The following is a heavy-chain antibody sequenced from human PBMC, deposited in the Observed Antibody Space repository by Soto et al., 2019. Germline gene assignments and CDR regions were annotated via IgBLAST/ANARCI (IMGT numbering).Heavy chain of an antibody. Sequence: GASVKVSCKASGYTFTSYYMHWVRQAPGQGLEWMGIINPSGGSTSYAQKFQGRVTMTRDTSTSTVYMELSSLRSEDTAVYYCARDQVDKGDFWSGTDPGDYYYGMDVWGQGTTVTVSS. CDR2: INPSGGST. V-gene: IGHV1-46*01. J-gene: IGHJ6*02. D-gene: IGHD3-3*01. CDR3: ARDQVDKGDFWSGTDPGDYYYGMDV. CDR1: GYTFTSYY.